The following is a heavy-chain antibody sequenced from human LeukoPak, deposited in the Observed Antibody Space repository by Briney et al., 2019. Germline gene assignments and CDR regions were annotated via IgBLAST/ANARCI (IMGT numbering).Heavy chain of an antibody. CDR1: GFTFSSYE. CDR3: ARDSSFDCSSAICSQKRNDY. D-gene: IGHD2-2*01. CDR2: ISSSGSTI. V-gene: IGHV3-48*03. Sequence: GGSLRLSCAASGFTFSSYEMNWVRQAPGKGLEWVSYISSSGSTIYYADSVKGRFTISRDNAKNSLYLQMNSLRAQDTAVYYCARDSSFDCSSAICSQKRNDYWGQGTLVTVSS. J-gene: IGHJ4*02.